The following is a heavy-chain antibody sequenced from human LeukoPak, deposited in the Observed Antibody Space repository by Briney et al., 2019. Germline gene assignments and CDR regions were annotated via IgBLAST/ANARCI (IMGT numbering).Heavy chain of an antibody. CDR2: ISYDGSNK. CDR3: AKIYYDSSGSD. V-gene: IGHV3-30*18. J-gene: IGHJ4*02. D-gene: IGHD3-22*01. CDR1: GFTFSSYG. Sequence: PGRSLRLSCAASGFTFSSYGMHWVRQAPGKGLEWVAVISYDGSNKYYADSVKGRFTISRDNSKNTLYLQMNSLRAEDTAVYYCAKIYYDSSGSDWGRGPLVTASS.